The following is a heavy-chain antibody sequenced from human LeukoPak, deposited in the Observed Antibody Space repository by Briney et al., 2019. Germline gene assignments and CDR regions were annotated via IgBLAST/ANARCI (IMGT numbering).Heavy chain of an antibody. J-gene: IGHJ4*02. CDR2: ISYDGSNE. CDR1: GFTFSSYA. CDR3: EVRFDY. Sequence: GGSLRLSCAASGFTFSSYAMHWVRQAPGKGLEWVAVISYDGSNEYYADSVKGRFTISRDNSKNTLYLQMSSLRAEDTAVYYCEVRFDYWGQGTLVTVSS. V-gene: IGHV3-30*04. D-gene: IGHD4/OR15-4a*01.